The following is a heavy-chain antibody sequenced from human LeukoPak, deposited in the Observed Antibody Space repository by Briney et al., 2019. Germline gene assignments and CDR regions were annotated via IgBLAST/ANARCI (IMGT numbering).Heavy chain of an antibody. J-gene: IGHJ4*02. CDR3: VNSGSYYMVSSG. V-gene: IGHV4-28*01. CDR1: GYSISSSNW. Sequence: PSDTLSLTCAVSGYSISSSNWWGWIRQPPGKGLEWIGSIYYSGGTFYNPSLKSRVTISVDTSKNQFSLRLSSVTAADTAVYYCVNSGSYYMVSSGWGQGTLVTVSS. D-gene: IGHD1-26*01. CDR2: IYYSGGT.